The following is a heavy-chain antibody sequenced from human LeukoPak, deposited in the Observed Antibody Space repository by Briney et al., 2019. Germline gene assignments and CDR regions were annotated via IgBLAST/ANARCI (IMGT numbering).Heavy chain of an antibody. J-gene: IGHJ4*02. D-gene: IGHD5-24*01. CDR1: GFTFSSYS. V-gene: IGHV3-74*01. Sequence: GGSLRLSCAASGFTFSSYSMNWVRQAPGKGLVWVSRINTDGSSTSYADSVKGRFTISRDNSKNTLYLQMNSLRAEDTAVYYCARDIRDGYNKKDDMGPAGYWGQGTLVTVSS. CDR3: ARDIRDGYNKKDDMGPAGY. CDR2: INTDGSST.